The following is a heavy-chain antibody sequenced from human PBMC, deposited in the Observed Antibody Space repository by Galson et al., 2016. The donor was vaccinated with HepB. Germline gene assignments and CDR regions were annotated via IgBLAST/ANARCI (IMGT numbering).Heavy chain of an antibody. D-gene: IGHD4-17*01. Sequence: CAISGDSVSSNSAAWNWIRQSPSRGLEWLGRTYYRSEWFYDYAVPVKSRITINPDTSKNQFSLQLTSVTPEDTAVYYCARDTTVITNYFDSWGQGTLVTVSS. CDR3: ARDTTVITNYFDS. V-gene: IGHV6-1*01. CDR1: GDSVSSNSAA. CDR2: TYYRSEWFY. J-gene: IGHJ4*02.